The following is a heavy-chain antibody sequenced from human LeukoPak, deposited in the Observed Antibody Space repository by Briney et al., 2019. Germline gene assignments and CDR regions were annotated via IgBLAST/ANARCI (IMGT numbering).Heavy chain of an antibody. D-gene: IGHD1-26*01. CDR2: ISYIGNNK. J-gene: IGHJ4*02. CDR1: GFTFSSYA. CDR3: ARGYSGSYEYYFDY. V-gene: IGHV3-30-3*01. Sequence: GGSLRLPCTASGFTFSSYAVHWVRQAPGKGLEWVAIISYIGNNKYYAASVKGRFTISRGNSKNTLYLQMNSLRAEDTAVYYCARGYSGSYEYYFDYWGQGTLVTVSS.